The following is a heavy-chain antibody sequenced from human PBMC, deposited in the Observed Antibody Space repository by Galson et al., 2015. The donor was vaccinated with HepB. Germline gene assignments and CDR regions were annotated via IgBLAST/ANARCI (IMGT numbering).Heavy chain of an antibody. D-gene: IGHD2-2*01. J-gene: IGHJ6*02. CDR1: GFTFDDYA. CDR3: AKEAGYCSSANGLRRGMDV. V-gene: IGHV3-9*01. Sequence: SLRLSCAASGFTFDDYAMHWVRQAPGKGLEWVSGISWNSGSIGYADSVKGRFTISRDNAKNSLYLQMNSLRAEDTAVYYCAKEAGYCSSANGLRRGMDVWGQGTTVTASS. CDR2: ISWNSGSI.